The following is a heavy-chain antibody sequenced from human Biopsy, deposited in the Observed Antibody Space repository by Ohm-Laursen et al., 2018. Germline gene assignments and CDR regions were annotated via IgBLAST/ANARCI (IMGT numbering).Heavy chain of an antibody. J-gene: IGHJ3*01. CDR3: ASVVLGPTNDAFDL. CDR1: GGDINNYY. D-gene: IGHD3-22*01. Sequence: TLSLTCNVSGGDINNYYWSWIRQPAGKGLEWIGRIYPGGRTNYNPSLKSQVTMSVDTSKKQPSLRLRSVTAADTAMYYCASVVLGPTNDAFDLWGQGTMVVVSS. V-gene: IGHV4-4*07. CDR2: IYPGGRT.